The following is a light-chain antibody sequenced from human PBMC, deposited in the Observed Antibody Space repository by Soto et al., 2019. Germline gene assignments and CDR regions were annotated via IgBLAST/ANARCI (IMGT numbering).Light chain of an antibody. V-gene: IGLV2-23*01. CDR1: SSDVGSYNL. Sequence: QSVLTQPASVSGSPGQSSTISCTGTSSDVGSYNLVSWYQQHPGKAPKHMIYEGSKRPSGVSNRFSGSKSGNTASLTISGLQAEDEADYYCCSYAGSSTGVFCGGTKLTVL. CDR3: CSYAGSSTGV. J-gene: IGLJ3*02. CDR2: EGS.